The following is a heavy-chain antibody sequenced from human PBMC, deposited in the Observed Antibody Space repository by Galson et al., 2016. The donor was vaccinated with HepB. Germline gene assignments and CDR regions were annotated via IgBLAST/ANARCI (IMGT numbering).Heavy chain of an antibody. CDR3: ARGRLSGWSDN. CDR2: IYSGTRA. CDR1: GFSVSSDF. Sequence: SLRLSCAASGFSVSSDFMTWVRQAPGKGLEWVSIIYSGTRAYYADAVGGRSTISRVNSKNTLYLQMDSLRGDDTAVYFCARGRLSGWSDNWGQGTLVTVSS. J-gene: IGHJ5*02. D-gene: IGHD6-19*01. V-gene: IGHV3-53*01.